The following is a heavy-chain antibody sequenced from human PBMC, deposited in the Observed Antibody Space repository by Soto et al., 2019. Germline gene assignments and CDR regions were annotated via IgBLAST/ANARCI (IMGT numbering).Heavy chain of an antibody. D-gene: IGHD2-15*01. CDR3: ARGEKGGFEL. V-gene: IGHV3-74*01. Sequence: EVQLVESEGGLVQRGGSLRLSRAASGFTFNYYWMHWVRQAPGQGLVWVSHIHSDGSRTTYADSVKGRFTISRDNAKNRVYLQMNSLRAEDTAVYYCARGEKGGFELWGQGTTVTVSS. CDR1: GFTFNYYW. CDR2: IHSDGSRT. J-gene: IGHJ3*01.